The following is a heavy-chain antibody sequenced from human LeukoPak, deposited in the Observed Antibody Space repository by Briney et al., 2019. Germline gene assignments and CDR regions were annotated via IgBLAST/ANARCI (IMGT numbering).Heavy chain of an antibody. CDR1: GFTFSSYW. J-gene: IGHJ3*02. D-gene: IGHD3-22*01. CDR3: ARDSSAWLVDAFDI. Sequence: PGGSLRLSCAASGFTFSSYWMSWVRQAPGKGLEWVASIKQDGSEKYYVDSVKGRFTISRDNAKNSLYLQMNSLRAEDTAVYYCARDSSAWLVDAFDIWGQGTMVTVSS. CDR2: IKQDGSEK. V-gene: IGHV3-7*01.